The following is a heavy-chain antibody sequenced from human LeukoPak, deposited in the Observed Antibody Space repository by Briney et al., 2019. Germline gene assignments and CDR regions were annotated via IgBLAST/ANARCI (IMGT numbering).Heavy chain of an antibody. V-gene: IGHV3-48*03. CDR2: ISSSGNTK. CDR1: GFTFSSYE. CDR3: ARTLLNYFDS. D-gene: IGHD2/OR15-2a*01. Sequence: PGGSLRLSCAVSGFTFSSYEINWVRQAPGKGLEWVSYISSSGNTKHYGDSVKGRFTISRDNAKNSLHLQMNSLRAEDTAIYYCARTLLNYFDSWGQGTLVTVSS. J-gene: IGHJ4*02.